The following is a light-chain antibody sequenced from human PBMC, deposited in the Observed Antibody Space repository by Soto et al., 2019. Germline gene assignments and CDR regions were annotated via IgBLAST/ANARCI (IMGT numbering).Light chain of an antibody. V-gene: IGKV1-5*03. J-gene: IGKJ5*01. CDR3: QQYNSYALT. Sequence: DIQMTQSPSSVSASVGDRVTITCRASQDVSNWLAWYQQQQGRAPRVXISRASTLESGVPPRGSGRGVWTEFTLTIDSLQPADFGTDDCQQYNSYALTFGPGTRLEI. CDR1: QDVSNW. CDR2: RAS.